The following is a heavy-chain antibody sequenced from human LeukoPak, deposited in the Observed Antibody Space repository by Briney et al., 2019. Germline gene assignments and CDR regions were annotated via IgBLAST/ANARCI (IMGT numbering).Heavy chain of an antibody. D-gene: IGHD3-22*01. V-gene: IGHV4-59*01. Sequence: SETLSLTCTVSGDSISSYYWSWIRQPPGKGLEWIGYIYYSGSTNYNPSLKSRVTISVDTSKNQFSLKLSSVTAADTAVYYCAGSPPYYYDSSGYCDYWGQGTLVTVSS. CDR2: IYYSGST. CDR1: GDSISSYY. J-gene: IGHJ4*02. CDR3: AGSPPYYYDSSGYCDY.